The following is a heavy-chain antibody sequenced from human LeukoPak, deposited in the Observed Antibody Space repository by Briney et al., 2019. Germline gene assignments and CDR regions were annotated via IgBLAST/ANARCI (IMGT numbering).Heavy chain of an antibody. V-gene: IGHV4-4*02. CDR1: GGSITNRNSW. CDR3: ASAPTYSYDSSGYYP. Sequence: SETLSLTCAVPGGSITNRNSWLSWVRQPPGKGLEWLGVIYHIGSTNYNPSLKSRVTISVDKSKNQFSLKLSSVTAADTAVYYCASAPTYSYDSSGYYPWGQGTLVTVSS. CDR2: IYHIGST. D-gene: IGHD3-22*01. J-gene: IGHJ5*02.